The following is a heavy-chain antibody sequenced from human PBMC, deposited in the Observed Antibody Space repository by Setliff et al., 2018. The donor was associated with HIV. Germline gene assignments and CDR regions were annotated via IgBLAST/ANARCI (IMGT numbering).Heavy chain of an antibody. D-gene: IGHD4-17*01. Sequence: PSETLSLTCAVYGGSFSGYYWSWIRQPPGKGLEWIGELSPSGTTRPNPSLQSRVIISLDTSKNQFSLKLTSVTAADTAMYYCAAFLVSPVTTQDYWGQGTLVTVSS. CDR3: AAFLVSPVTTQDY. CDR2: LSPSGTT. J-gene: IGHJ4*02. V-gene: IGHV4-34*01. CDR1: GGSFSGYY.